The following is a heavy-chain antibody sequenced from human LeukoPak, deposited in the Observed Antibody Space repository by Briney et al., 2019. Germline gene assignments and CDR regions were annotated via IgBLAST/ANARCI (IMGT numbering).Heavy chain of an antibody. Sequence: HAGGPWSFSFAALGLTFIGFWMTGVRRAPGKGREGGPNIKQDGSEKYYVDSVKGRFTISRDNAKNSLYLQMNSLRAEDTAVYYCAREFGSSCAFDIWGQGTMVTVSS. CDR2: IKQDGSEK. CDR3: AREFGSSCAFDI. V-gene: IGHV3-7*01. D-gene: IGHD6-13*01. J-gene: IGHJ3*02. CDR1: GLTFIGFW.